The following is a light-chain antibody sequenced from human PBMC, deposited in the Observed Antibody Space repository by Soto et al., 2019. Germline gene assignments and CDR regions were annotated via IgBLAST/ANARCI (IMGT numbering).Light chain of an antibody. CDR1: QSVSSY. CDR3: QQRSNC. V-gene: IGKV3-11*01. J-gene: IGKJ4*01. Sequence: EIVLTQSPATLSLSPGERATLSCRASQSVSSYLAWYQQKPGQAPRLLIYDASNRATGIPARFSGSGSGTDFTLTISSLEPEDFAVYYCQQRSNCLGAGTKVEIK. CDR2: DAS.